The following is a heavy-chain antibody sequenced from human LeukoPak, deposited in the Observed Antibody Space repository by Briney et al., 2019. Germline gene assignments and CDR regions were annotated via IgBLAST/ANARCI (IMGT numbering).Heavy chain of an antibody. D-gene: IGHD5/OR15-5a*01. J-gene: IGHJ4*02. CDR1: GFTFSGYW. CDR3: ARDLRAFFDY. Sequence: GGSLKLSCAASGFTFSGYWMTWVRQAPGKGLEWVANIKQDGSEKYYVDSVKGRLTISRDNAKNSLYLQMNSLRAEDTAVYYCARDLRAFFDYWGQGTLVTVSS. V-gene: IGHV3-7*01. CDR2: IKQDGSEK.